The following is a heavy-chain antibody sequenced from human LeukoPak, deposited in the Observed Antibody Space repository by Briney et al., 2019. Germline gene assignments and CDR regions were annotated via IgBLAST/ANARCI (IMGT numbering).Heavy chain of an antibody. J-gene: IGHJ4*02. V-gene: IGHV4-59*01. D-gene: IGHD3-10*01. Sequence: SETLSLTCTVSGGSISSYYWSWIRQPPGKGLEWIGYIYYSGSTNYNPSLKSRVSISVDTSKNQFSLKLSSVTAAYTAVYYCARGGRGLLWFGESDPVRGQGTLVTVSS. CDR2: IYYSGST. CDR3: ARGGRGLLWFGESDPV. CDR1: GGSISSYY.